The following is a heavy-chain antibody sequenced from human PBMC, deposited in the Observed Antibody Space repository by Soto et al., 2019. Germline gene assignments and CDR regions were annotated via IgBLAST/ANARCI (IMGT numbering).Heavy chain of an antibody. V-gene: IGHV1-69*12. CDR2: ISPICGTS. Sequence: QVQLVQSGAEVKKPGSSVKVSCKASGGTFSSYAISWVRQAPGQGLEWMGGISPICGTSNYAQKFQGRVTITADESTSTAYMELSSLRSEDTAVYYCARDDPAGIAVAGTDYWGQGTLVPVSS. CDR1: GGTFSSYA. J-gene: IGHJ4*02. D-gene: IGHD6-19*01. CDR3: ARDDPAGIAVAGTDY.